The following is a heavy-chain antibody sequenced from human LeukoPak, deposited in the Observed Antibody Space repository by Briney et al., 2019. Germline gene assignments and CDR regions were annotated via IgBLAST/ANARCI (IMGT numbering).Heavy chain of an antibody. D-gene: IGHD1-26*01. V-gene: IGHV3-23*01. CDR3: AKSGRRWELLRNYFDY. CDR1: GFTFSSYA. CDR2: ISGSGGST. Sequence: GGSLRLSCAASGFTFSSYAMSWVRQAPGKGLEWVSAISGSGGSTYYADSVKGWFTISRDNSKNTLYLQMNSLRAEDTAVYYCAKSGRRWELLRNYFDYWGQGTLVTVSS. J-gene: IGHJ4*02.